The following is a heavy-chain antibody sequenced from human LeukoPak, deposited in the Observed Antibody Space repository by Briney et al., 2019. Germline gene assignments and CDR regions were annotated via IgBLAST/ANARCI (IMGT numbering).Heavy chain of an antibody. V-gene: IGHV5-51*01. J-gene: IGHJ4*02. CDR1: GYNFTSYW. D-gene: IGHD3-22*01. CDR3: ARQGAVTYYYDSSGYGY. CDR2: IYPGDSDT. Sequence: GESLKISCKGSGYNFTSYWIGWVRQMPGKGLEWMGIIYPGDSDTRYSPSFQGQVTISADKSISTAYLQWSSLKASDTAMYYCARQGAVTYYYDSSGYGYWGQGTLVTVSS.